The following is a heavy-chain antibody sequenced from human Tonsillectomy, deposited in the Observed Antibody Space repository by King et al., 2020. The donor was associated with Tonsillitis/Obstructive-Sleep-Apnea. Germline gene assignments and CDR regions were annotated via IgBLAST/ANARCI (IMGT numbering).Heavy chain of an antibody. V-gene: IGHV5-10-1*03. D-gene: IGHD5-18*01. J-gene: IGHJ6*02. CDR1: GYSFTSYW. Sequence: VQLVESGAEVKKPGESLRISCKGSGYSFTSYWISWVRQMPGKGLEWMGTIDPSDSYTSYSPSFQGHVTISVDKSISTAYLQWSRLKASDTAMYYCARHTGYSNGYRYGMDVWGQGTTVTVSS. CDR2: IDPSDSYT. CDR3: ARHTGYSNGYRYGMDV.